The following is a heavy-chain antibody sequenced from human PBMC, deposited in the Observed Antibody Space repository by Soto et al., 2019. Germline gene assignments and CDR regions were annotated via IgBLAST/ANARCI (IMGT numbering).Heavy chain of an antibody. D-gene: IGHD3-10*01. J-gene: IGHJ4*02. CDR1: GFTFSSYG. CDR2: IWYDGSNK. Sequence: PGGSLRLSCAASGFTFSSYGMHWVRQAPGRGLEWVAHIWYDGSNKYYIDSVKGRFTISRDNSKNTLYLQMNSLRAEDTAVYYCAKVKWFGELSLFDYWGQGTLVTVSS. CDR3: AKVKWFGELSLFDY. V-gene: IGHV3-33*06.